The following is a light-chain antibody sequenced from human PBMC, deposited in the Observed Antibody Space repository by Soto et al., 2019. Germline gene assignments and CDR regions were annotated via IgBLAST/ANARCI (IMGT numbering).Light chain of an antibody. CDR3: QHYYSTPGFT. CDR1: QSVLYSSNNKNY. V-gene: IGKV4-1*01. J-gene: IGKJ3*01. Sequence: DIVMTQSPDSLAVSLGERATINCKSSQSVLYSSNNKNYLAWYQQKPGQPPKLLIYWASTRESGVPDRFSGSGSGTDFTLTISGLQAEDVAVYYCQHYYSTPGFTFGPGTKVDIK. CDR2: WAS.